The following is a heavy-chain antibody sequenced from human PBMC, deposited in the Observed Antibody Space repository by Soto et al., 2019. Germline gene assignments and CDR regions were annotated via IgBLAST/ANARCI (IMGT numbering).Heavy chain of an antibody. Sequence: ASVKVSCKASGGTFSSYAISWVRQAPGQGLEWMGGIIPIFGTANYAQKFQGRVTITADESTSTAYMELSSLRSEDTAVYYCARAPDADTAMATGNFDYWGQGTLVTVSS. CDR3: ARAPDADTAMATGNFDY. V-gene: IGHV1-69*13. CDR1: GGTFSSYA. D-gene: IGHD5-18*01. J-gene: IGHJ4*02. CDR2: IIPIFGTA.